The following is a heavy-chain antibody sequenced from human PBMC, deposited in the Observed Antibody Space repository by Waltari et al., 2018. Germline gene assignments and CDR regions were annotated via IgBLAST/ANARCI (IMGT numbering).Heavy chain of an antibody. V-gene: IGHV3-53*02. CDR1: GFTVSSNY. CDR3: ARARTVEDYYYYMDV. CDR2: IYSGGST. J-gene: IGHJ6*03. Sequence: EVQLVETGGGLIQPGGSLRLSCAASGFTVSSNYMSWVRQAPGKGLEWVSVIYSGGSTYYADSVKGRFTISRDNSKNTLYLQMNSLRAEDTAVYYCARARTVEDYYYYMDVWGKGTTVTVSS.